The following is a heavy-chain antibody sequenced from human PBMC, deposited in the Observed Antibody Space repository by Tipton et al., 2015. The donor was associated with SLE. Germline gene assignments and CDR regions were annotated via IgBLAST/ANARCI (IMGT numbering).Heavy chain of an antibody. J-gene: IGHJ4*02. D-gene: IGHD3-10*01. Sequence: LRLSCAASGFTFSDAWMTWVRQTPGKGLEWIGYIHSSGTTNYSPSLNSRVTMSVDTSKNQFSLRLTSVTAADSAVYYCAREVYGRFPIWGQGALVTVSS. CDR2: IHSSGTT. CDR3: AREVYGRFPI. CDR1: GFTFSDAW. V-gene: IGHV4-59*01.